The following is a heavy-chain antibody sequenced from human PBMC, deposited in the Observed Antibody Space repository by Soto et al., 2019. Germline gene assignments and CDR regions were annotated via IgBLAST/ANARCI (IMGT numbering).Heavy chain of an antibody. D-gene: IGHD6-13*01. CDR1: GGSFSGYY. J-gene: IGHJ4*02. Sequence: QVQLQQWGAGLLKPSETLSLTCAVYGGSFSGYYWSWIRQPPGKGLEWIGEINHSGSTNYNPSLKSRVTISVDTSKNQFSLKLSSVTAADTAVYYFARVPIAAAGIDYWGQGTLVTVSS. CDR3: ARVPIAAAGIDY. V-gene: IGHV4-34*01. CDR2: INHSGST.